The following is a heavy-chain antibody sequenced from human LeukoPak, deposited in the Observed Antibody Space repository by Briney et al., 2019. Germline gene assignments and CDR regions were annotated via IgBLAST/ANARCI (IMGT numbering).Heavy chain of an antibody. CDR1: GGSFSGYY. V-gene: IGHV4-34*01. D-gene: IGHD2-2*01. Sequence: SETLSRTCAVYGGSFSGYYWSWIRQPPGKGLEWIGEINHSGSTNYNPSLKSRVTISVDTSKNQFSLKLSSVTAADTAVYYCARGGYCSSTSCYEVWFDPWGQGTLVTVSS. J-gene: IGHJ5*02. CDR3: ARGGYCSSTSCYEVWFDP. CDR2: INHSGST.